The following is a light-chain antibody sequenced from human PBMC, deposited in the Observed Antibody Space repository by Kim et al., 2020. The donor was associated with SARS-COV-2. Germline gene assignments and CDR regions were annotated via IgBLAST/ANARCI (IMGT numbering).Light chain of an antibody. V-gene: IGKV3-20*01. CDR3: QQYGSSPPT. CDR2: GAS. Sequence: LSPGERATLSCRASQSVSSSYLAWYQQKPGQAPRLLIYGASSRATGIPDRFSGSGSGTDFTLTISRLEPEDFAVYYCQQYGSSPPTFGQGTRLEIK. CDR1: QSVSSSY. J-gene: IGKJ5*01.